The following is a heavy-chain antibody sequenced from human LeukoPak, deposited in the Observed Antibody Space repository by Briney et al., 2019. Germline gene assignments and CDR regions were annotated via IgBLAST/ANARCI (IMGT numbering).Heavy chain of an antibody. CDR3: AREGRYCSSTSCQISFDY. D-gene: IGHD2-2*01. CDR1: GFSVNSYY. Sequence: GGSLRLSCAASGFSVNSYYMSWVRQAPGRGLEWVSALSSGYNTHYADSVNGRFTISRDNSKNTLYLQLNSLRSDDTAVYYCAREGRYCSSTSCQISFDYWGQGTLVTVSS. V-gene: IGHV3-53*05. CDR2: LSSGYNT. J-gene: IGHJ4*02.